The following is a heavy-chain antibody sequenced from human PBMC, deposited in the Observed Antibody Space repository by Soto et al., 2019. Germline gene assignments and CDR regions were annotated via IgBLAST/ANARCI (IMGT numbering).Heavy chain of an antibody. V-gene: IGHV2-5*02. J-gene: IGHJ4*01. CDR3: AHISVYDPFFDY. CDR2: IYRDDDK. Sequence: QITLKESGPPLVKPTQTVTLTCTFSGFSLSTSVGVGWIRQPPGKALEWLVVIYRDDDKRYSPSLKSRLTIIKDTSENQVVLTMTNMDPVDTATYYCAHISVYDPFFDYWGQGTLVTVSS. CDR1: GFSLSTSVG. D-gene: IGHD5-12*01.